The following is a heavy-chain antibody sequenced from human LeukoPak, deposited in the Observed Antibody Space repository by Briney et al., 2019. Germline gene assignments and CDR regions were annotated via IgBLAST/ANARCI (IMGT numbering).Heavy chain of an antibody. D-gene: IGHD6-19*01. CDR2: IYYSGST. J-gene: IGHJ4*02. CDR1: GGSISSYY. CDR3: ARGTAVAAPY. V-gene: IGHV4-59*01. Sequence: PSETLSLTCTVSGGSISSYYWSWIRQPPGKGLEWIGYIYYSGSTNYNPSLKSRVTISVDTSKNQFSLKLSSVTAADTAVYYCARGTAVAAPYWGQGTLVTVSS.